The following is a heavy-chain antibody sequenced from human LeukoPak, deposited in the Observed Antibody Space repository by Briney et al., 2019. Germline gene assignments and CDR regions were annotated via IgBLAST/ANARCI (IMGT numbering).Heavy chain of an antibody. Sequence: GGSLRLSCAASGFTFSNAWMSWVRQAPGKGLQWVGRIKSKTDGGTTHYAAPVKGRFTISRDDSKNTLYLQMNSLKTEDTAVYYCTRVTVVRGVIRQSYYFDYWGQGTLVTVSS. CDR1: GFTFSNAW. D-gene: IGHD3-10*01. J-gene: IGHJ4*02. CDR2: IKSKTDGGTT. V-gene: IGHV3-15*01. CDR3: TRVTVVRGVIRQSYYFDY.